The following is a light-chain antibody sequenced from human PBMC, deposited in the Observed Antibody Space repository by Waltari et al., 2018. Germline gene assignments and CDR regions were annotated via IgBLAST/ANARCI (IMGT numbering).Light chain of an antibody. CDR2: EDN. CDR3: QSYDSSNVVV. CDR1: SGSICSNY. V-gene: IGLV6-57*01. Sequence: NFMLTQPHSVSESPGKTVTISCTRSSGSICSNYLQWHQQRPGSPPTTVIYEDNQRPSGVPDRFSGSIDSSSNSASLTISGLTTEDEADYYCQSYDSSNVVVFGGGTKLTVL. J-gene: IGLJ2*01.